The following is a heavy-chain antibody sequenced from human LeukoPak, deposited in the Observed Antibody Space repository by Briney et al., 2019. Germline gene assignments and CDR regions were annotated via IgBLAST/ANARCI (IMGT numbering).Heavy chain of an antibody. CDR3: ARHGNGYCSSTSCYTLYYFDY. CDR2: IYYSGST. Sequence: PSETLSLTCTVSGGSISSSSYYWGWIRQPPGKGLEWIGSIYYSGSTYYNPSLKSRVTISVDTSKNQFSLKLSSVTAADTAVYYCARHGNGYCSSTSCYTLYYFDYWGQGTLVTVSS. V-gene: IGHV4-39*01. J-gene: IGHJ4*02. D-gene: IGHD2-2*02. CDR1: GGSISSSSYY.